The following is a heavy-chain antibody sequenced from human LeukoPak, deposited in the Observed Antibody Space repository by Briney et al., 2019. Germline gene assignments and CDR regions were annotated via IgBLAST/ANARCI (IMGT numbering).Heavy chain of an antibody. D-gene: IGHD2-15*01. Sequence: SETLSLTCAVYGGSFSGYYWSWIRLPPGKGLEWIGEINHSGSTNYNPSLKSRVTISVDTSKNQFSLKLSSVTAADTAVYYCARAPVVNDAFDIWGQGTMVTVSS. CDR1: GGSFSGYY. J-gene: IGHJ3*02. CDR2: INHSGST. CDR3: ARAPVVNDAFDI. V-gene: IGHV4-34*01.